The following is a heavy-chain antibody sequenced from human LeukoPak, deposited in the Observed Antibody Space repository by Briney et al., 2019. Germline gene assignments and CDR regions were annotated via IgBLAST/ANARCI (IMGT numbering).Heavy chain of an antibody. CDR2: IYHSGAT. J-gene: IGHJ4*02. V-gene: IGHV4-38-2*02. D-gene: IGHD5-24*01. CDR3: ARVNGDAHNKSDY. CDR1: GYSISRGNF. Sequence: SETLSLTRSVSGYSISRGNFWGWIRQPPGKGLEWIGTIYHSGATYYNPSLKSRVTISLDTSKNQFSLKLTSVTAADTAVYYCARVNGDAHNKSDYWGQGTLVTVSS.